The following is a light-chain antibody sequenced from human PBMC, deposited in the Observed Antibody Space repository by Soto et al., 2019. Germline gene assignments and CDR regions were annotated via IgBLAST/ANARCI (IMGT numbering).Light chain of an antibody. V-gene: IGKV3-11*01. CDR3: QQRSNLPS. J-gene: IGKJ4*01. Sequence: EIVLTQSPATLSLSPGERATISCRASQSVSSYLAWYQQKPGQAPRLLIYDASNRATGIPARFSGSGSGTDFTLTISSLEPEDFAVYYCQQRSNLPSFGGGTTVETK. CDR1: QSVSSY. CDR2: DAS.